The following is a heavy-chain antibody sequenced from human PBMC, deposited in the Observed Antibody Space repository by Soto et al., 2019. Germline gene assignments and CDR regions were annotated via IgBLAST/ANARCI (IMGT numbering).Heavy chain of an antibody. J-gene: IGHJ4*02. CDR1: GFTFSSYD. CDR2: IGTAGDT. CDR3: AKATTVKTFDY. D-gene: IGHD4-17*01. Sequence: PGGSLRLSCAASGFTFSSYDMHWVRQATGKGLEWVSAIGTAGDTYYPGSVKGRFTISREDAKNSLYLQMNSLRAEDTAVYYCAKATTVKTFDYWGQGTLVTVSS. V-gene: IGHV3-13*01.